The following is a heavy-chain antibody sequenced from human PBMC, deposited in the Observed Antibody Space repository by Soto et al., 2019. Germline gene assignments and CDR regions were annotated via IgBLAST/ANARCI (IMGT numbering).Heavy chain of an antibody. CDR1: GGSISSGDYY. V-gene: IGHV4-30-4*01. D-gene: IGHD5-18*01. J-gene: IGHJ4*02. CDR2: IYYSGST. CDR3: ARASEGYSYGYYFDY. Sequence: SETLSLTCTVSGGSISSGDYYWSWIRQPPGKGLEWIGYIYYSGSTYYNPSLKSRVTISVDTSKNQFSLKLSSVTAADTAVYYCARASEGYSYGYYFDYWGRGTLVTVSS.